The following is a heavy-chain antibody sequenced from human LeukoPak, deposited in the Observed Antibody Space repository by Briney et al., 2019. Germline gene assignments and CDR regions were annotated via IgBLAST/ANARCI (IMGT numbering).Heavy chain of an antibody. V-gene: IGHV1-69*04. CDR2: IIPILGIA. J-gene: IGHJ3*02. CDR1: GGTFSSYA. Sequence: SVKVSCKASGGTFSSYAISWVRQAPGQRLEWMGRIIPILGIANYAQKFQGRVTIAADKSTSTAYMELSSLRSEDTAVYYCARGGNCSSTSCYASRAFDIWGQGTMVTVSS. D-gene: IGHD2-2*01. CDR3: ARGGNCSSTSCYASRAFDI.